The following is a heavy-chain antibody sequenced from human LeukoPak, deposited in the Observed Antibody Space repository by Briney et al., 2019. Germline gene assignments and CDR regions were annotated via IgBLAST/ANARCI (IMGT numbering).Heavy chain of an antibody. CDR2: ISYDGSNK. Sequence: GGSLRLSCAASGFTFSSYAMHWVRQAPGKGLEWVAVISYDGSNKYYADSVKGRFTISRDNSKNTLYLQMNSLRAEDTAVYYCARVLVRGTLLQDYYYYGMDVWGQGTTVTVSS. CDR3: ARVLVRGTLLQDYYYYGMDV. CDR1: GFTFSSYA. V-gene: IGHV3-30-3*01. J-gene: IGHJ6*02. D-gene: IGHD4-4*01.